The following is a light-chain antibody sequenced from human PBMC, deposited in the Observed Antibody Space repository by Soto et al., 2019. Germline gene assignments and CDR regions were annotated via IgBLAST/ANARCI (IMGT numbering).Light chain of an antibody. J-gene: IGLJ2*01. CDR1: SIASKS. CDR2: FDG. Sequence: SYELTQPPSVSVAPGKTARVTCGGDSIASKSVHWYQQRPGQAPVLVIYFDGDRPSRIPERFSGSNSGNTATLTISRVEAGDEADYYCQVWDSATAHVVFGGGTKLTVL. CDR3: QVWDSATAHVV. V-gene: IGLV3-21*04.